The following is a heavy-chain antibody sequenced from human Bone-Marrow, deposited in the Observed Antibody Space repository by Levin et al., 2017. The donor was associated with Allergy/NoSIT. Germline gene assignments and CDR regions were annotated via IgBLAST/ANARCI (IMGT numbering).Heavy chain of an antibody. J-gene: IGHJ6*02. CDR3: GRLLSNPQTTDYFYGMDV. CDR2: IYPGDSDT. D-gene: IGHD1-14*01. V-gene: IGHV5-51*01. Sequence: RGESLKISCQGSGYWIGWVRQKPGKGLEWIGIIYPGDSDTKYSPSFQGQVTISADKANSAVYLQWKSLWFSDTATYYCGRLLSNPQTTDYFYGMDVWGPGTTVTVSS. CDR1: GYW.